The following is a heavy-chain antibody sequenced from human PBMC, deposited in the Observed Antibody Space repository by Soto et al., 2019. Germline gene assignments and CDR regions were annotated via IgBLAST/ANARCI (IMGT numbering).Heavy chain of an antibody. CDR1: GFTVSSNY. Sequence: EVQLVETGGGLIQPGGSLRLSCAASGFTVSSNYMSWVRQAPGKGLEWVSVIYSGGSTYYADSVKGRFTISRDNSKNTMYLQMNSLRAEDTAVYYCARGYSGYDYGYLGQGTLVTVSS. J-gene: IGHJ4*02. D-gene: IGHD5-12*01. CDR3: ARGYSGYDYGY. V-gene: IGHV3-53*02. CDR2: IYSGGST.